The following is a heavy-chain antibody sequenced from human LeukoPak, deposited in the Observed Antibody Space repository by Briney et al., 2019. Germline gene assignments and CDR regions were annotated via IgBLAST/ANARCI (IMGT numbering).Heavy chain of an antibody. Sequence: GGSLRLSCATSGFTFSLYWMNWVRQAPGKGLEWVANIKEDGSKKYYVESVKGRFTISRDNAKNSAFLQMNTLRADDTAIYYCARATRDDFGDVHDAFDVWGQGTMVAVSS. CDR3: ARATRDDFGDVHDAFDV. D-gene: IGHD4-17*01. V-gene: IGHV3-7*01. CDR1: GFTFSLYW. J-gene: IGHJ3*01. CDR2: IKEDGSKK.